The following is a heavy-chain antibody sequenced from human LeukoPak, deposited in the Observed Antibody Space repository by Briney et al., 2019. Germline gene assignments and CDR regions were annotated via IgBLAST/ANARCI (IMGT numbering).Heavy chain of an antibody. CDR2: IKQDGSEK. CDR3: ARVGYTYGYSLLDY. J-gene: IGHJ4*02. D-gene: IGHD5-18*01. Sequence: GGSLRLSCVASGFTFSTYWMSWVRQAPGKGLEWVANIKQDGSEKYYVDSVKGRFTISRDNAKNSLYLHMNSLRAEDTAVYYCARVGYTYGYSLLDYWGQGTLVTVSS. CDR1: GFTFSTYW. V-gene: IGHV3-7*05.